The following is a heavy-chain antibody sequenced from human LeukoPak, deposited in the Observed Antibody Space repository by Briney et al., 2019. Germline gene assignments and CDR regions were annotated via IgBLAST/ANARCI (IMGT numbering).Heavy chain of an antibody. Sequence: SETLSLTCTVSGGSISSYYWSWIRQPAGKGLEWIGRIYTSGSTNYNPSLKSRVTMSVDTSKNQFSLKLRSVTAADTAVYYCARLPRSSSRNWVDPWGQGTLVTVSS. V-gene: IGHV4-4*07. D-gene: IGHD6-13*01. J-gene: IGHJ5*02. CDR3: ARLPRSSSRNWVDP. CDR2: IYTSGST. CDR1: GGSISSYY.